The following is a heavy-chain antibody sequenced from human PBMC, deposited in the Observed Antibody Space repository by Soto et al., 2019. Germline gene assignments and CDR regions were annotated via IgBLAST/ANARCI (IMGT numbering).Heavy chain of an antibody. V-gene: IGHV4-30-2*03. Sequence: SETLSLTCAVSGGSISSGGYSWSWIRQPPGKGLEWIGYIYHSGSTYYNPSLKSRVTISVDTSKNQFSLKLSSVTAADTAVYYCARHTPYEKIDYWGQGTLVTVSS. CDR1: GGSISSGGYS. J-gene: IGHJ4*02. CDR3: ARHTPYEKIDY. CDR2: IYHSGST. D-gene: IGHD5-12*01.